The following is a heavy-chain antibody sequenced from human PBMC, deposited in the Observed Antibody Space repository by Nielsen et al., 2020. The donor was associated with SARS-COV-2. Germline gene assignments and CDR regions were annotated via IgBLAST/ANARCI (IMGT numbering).Heavy chain of an antibody. J-gene: IGHJ6*02. D-gene: IGHD6-19*01. CDR3: ARPYSSGWHYYYYGMDV. CDR2: IWYDGSNK. V-gene: IGHV3-30*19. Sequence: GESLKISCAASGFTFSSYGMHWVRQAPGKGLEWVAVIWYDGSNKYYADSVKGRYTISRDNSKNTLYLQMNSLRAEDTAVYYCARPYSSGWHYYYYGMDVWGQGTTVTVS. CDR1: GFTFSSYG.